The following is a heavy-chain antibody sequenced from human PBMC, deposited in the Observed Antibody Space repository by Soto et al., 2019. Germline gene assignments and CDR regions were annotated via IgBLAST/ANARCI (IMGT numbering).Heavy chain of an antibody. D-gene: IGHD3-10*01. CDR2: ISSSSSYT. CDR1: GLPFTDYY. Sequence: PGGSLRRSCAASGLPFTDYYMSWTRQAPGKGLEWVSYISSSSSYTNYADSVKGRFTISRDNAKNSLYLQMNSLRAEDTAVYYCARDHYGPGWFDPWGQGTLVTVSS. V-gene: IGHV3-11*05. J-gene: IGHJ5*02. CDR3: ARDHYGPGWFDP.